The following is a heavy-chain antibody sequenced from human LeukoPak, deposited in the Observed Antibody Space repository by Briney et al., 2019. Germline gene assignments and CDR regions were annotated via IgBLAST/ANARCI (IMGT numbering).Heavy chain of an antibody. J-gene: IGHJ4*02. CDR3: ARGRGND. CDR2: LSREGLT. CDR1: GVNVNSYF. Sequence: GGSLTLSCAAAGVNVNSYFMGWVGQAPGKGLEWVSLLSREGLTYYADSVKGRFTISRDNSKNTLYLQMNSLRAEDTAFYYCARGRGNDWGQGALVTVSS. D-gene: IGHD4-23*01. V-gene: IGHV3-53*01.